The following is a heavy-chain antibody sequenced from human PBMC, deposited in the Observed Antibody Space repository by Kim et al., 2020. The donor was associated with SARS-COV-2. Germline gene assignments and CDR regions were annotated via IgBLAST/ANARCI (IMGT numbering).Heavy chain of an antibody. Sequence: GGSLRLSCAASGFSFSNYVLHWVRQAPGKGLEWVAVMSIEGNIILYGESVKGRFTISRDNSKNTLYLHMSSLRPEDTAVYYCARDPIRAAPDYLDYWGQGTRVTVAS. CDR1: GFSFSNYV. J-gene: IGHJ4*02. CDR2: MSIEGNII. V-gene: IGHV3-30*04. CDR3: ARDPIRAAPDYLDY. D-gene: IGHD3-16*01.